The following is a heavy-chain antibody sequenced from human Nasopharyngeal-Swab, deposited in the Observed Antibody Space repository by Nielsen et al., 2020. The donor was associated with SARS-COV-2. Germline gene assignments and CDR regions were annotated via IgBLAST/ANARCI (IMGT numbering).Heavy chain of an antibody. V-gene: IGHV1-18*01. D-gene: IGHD3-10*01. CDR3: ARVANYYGSGSYLNWFDP. J-gene: IGHJ5*02. CDR1: GYTFTSYG. Sequence: GGSLRLSCKASGYTFTSYGISWVRQAPGQGLEWMGWISAYNGNTNYAQKLQGRVTMTTDTSTSTAYMELRSLRSDDTAVYYCARVANYYGSGSYLNWFDPWGQGTLVTVSS. CDR2: ISAYNGNT.